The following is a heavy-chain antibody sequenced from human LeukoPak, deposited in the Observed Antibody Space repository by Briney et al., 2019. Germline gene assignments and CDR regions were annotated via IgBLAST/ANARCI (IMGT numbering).Heavy chain of an antibody. V-gene: IGHV4-30-4*08. CDR2: IYYSGST. J-gene: IGHJ4*02. CDR3: ARVDFWSDYFFDF. Sequence: SETLSLTCTVSGGSISSSSYYWGWIRQPPGKGLEWIGYIYYSGSTYYNPSLKSRVTISVDTSKNQFSLKLSSVTAADTAVYYCARVDFWSDYFFDFWGQGTLVTVSS. D-gene: IGHD3-3*01. CDR1: GGSISSSSYY.